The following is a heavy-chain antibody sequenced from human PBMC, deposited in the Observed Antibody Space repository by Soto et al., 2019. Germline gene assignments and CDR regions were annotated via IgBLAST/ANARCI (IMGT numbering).Heavy chain of an antibody. J-gene: IGHJ4*02. D-gene: IGHD3-9*01. CDR2: IYPGDSDT. CDR1: GYSFTSYW. Sequence: PGESLKISFKGSGYSFTSYWIGWVRQMPGKGLEWMGIIYPGDSDTRYSPSFQGQVTISADKSISTAYLQWSSLKASDTAMYYCARRGRYYDILTGYYLGRNYYFDYWGQGTLVTVSS. V-gene: IGHV5-51*01. CDR3: ARRGRYYDILTGYYLGRNYYFDY.